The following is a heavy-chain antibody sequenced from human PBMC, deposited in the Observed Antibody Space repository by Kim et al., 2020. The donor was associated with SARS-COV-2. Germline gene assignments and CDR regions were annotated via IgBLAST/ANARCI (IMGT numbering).Heavy chain of an antibody. CDR3: AKQGSNYDFWSGYSH. J-gene: IGHJ4*02. D-gene: IGHD3-3*01. CDR2: ISYDGSNK. V-gene: IGHV3-30*18. Sequence: GGSLRLSCAVSGFTFSTYGMHWVRQAPGKGLEWVAVISYDGSNKYYADFVKGRFTISRDNSKNTLYLQMNSLRAEDTAVYYCAKQGSNYDFWSGYSHWGQGTLVTVSS. CDR1: GFTFSTYG.